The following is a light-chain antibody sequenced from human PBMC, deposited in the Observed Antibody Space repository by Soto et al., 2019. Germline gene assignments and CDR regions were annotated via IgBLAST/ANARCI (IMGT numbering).Light chain of an antibody. Sequence: EIVLTQSPGTLSLSPGERATLSCRASQSLPSSYLAWYQQKPGQAPRLLIYGASTRATGIPDRFSGSGSGTGFTLTISRLEPEDFAVYYCQQYDRSPLTFGGGTQVEIK. CDR2: GAS. V-gene: IGKV3-20*01. CDR3: QQYDRSPLT. J-gene: IGKJ4*01. CDR1: QSLPSSY.